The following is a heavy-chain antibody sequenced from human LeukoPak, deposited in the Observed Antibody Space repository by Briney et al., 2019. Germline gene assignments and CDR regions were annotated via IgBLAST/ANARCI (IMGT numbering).Heavy chain of an antibody. CDR3: AGAGSYGWFNY. V-gene: IGHV3-33*01. CDR2: IWHDGYNE. CDR1: GINVIGYG. J-gene: IGHJ4*02. D-gene: IGHD3-10*01. Sequence: GGSLRLSCAASGINVIGYGMHWVRQAPGKGLEWVADIWHDGYNEHYADSVKGRFSVSRDKAKNTVYLEMTSLRDDDTAVYFCAGAGSYGWFNYWGQGSMVTVSS.